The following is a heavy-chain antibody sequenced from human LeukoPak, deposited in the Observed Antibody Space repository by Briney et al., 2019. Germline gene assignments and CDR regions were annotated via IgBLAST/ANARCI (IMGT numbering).Heavy chain of an antibody. J-gene: IGHJ4*02. CDR2: TRNKANSYTT. V-gene: IGHV3-72*01. CDR3: ARASLDY. Sequence: GGSLRLSCAASGFTFSDHYMDWVRQAPGKGLEWVGRTRNKANSYTTEYAASVKGRFTISRDDSRNSLYLQMNSLKTEDTAVYYCARASLDYWGQGTLVTVSS. CDR1: GFTFSDHY.